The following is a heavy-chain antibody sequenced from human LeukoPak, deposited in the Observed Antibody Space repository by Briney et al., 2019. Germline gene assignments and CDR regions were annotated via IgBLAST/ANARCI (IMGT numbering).Heavy chain of an antibody. CDR1: GYSFTSYW. Sequence: GESLKFYCKGSGYSFTSYWIGWVRQMPGKGLEWMGIIYPGDSDTRYSPSFQGQVTISADKSISTAYLQWSSLKASDTAMYYCARTYCSSTSCYKAYYYYGMDVWGQGTTVTVSS. J-gene: IGHJ6*02. CDR2: IYPGDSDT. CDR3: ARTYCSSTSCYKAYYYYGMDV. D-gene: IGHD2-2*02. V-gene: IGHV5-51*01.